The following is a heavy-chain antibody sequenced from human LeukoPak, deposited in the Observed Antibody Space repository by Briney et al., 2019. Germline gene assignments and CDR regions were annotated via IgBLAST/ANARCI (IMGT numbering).Heavy chain of an antibody. J-gene: IGHJ5*01. CDR2: VKHDGDT. V-gene: IGHV4-34*01. CDR3: ARGPVALPNDRLSLFFDF. CDR1: GASFNTYY. D-gene: IGHD2-8*01. Sequence: SETLSLTCAVYGASFNTYYSTWIRQSPDKGREWIGEVKHDGDTNVNPSLRSRVVMSVDASKNQFSLKMASVTAADTAIYFCARGPVALPNDRLSLFFDFWGQGTLVTVSS.